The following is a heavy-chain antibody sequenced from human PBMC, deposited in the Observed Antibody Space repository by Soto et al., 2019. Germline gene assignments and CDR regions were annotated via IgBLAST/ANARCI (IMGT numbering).Heavy chain of an antibody. CDR1: GFTFTEYW. D-gene: IGHD3-16*01. J-gene: IGHJ6*02. V-gene: IGHV3-74*01. Sequence: GGSLRLSCAASGFTFTEYWMHWVRQAPGKGLVWVSRINADGTRTNYADSVKGRFTISRDNAKNTVYLQMNSLRAEDTAVFYCARGIKNYYGTDVWGQGTTVTVSS. CDR2: INADGTRT. CDR3: ARGIKNYYGTDV.